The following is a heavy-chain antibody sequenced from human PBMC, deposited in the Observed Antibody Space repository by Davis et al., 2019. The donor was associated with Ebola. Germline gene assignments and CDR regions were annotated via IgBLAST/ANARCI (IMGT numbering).Heavy chain of an antibody. V-gene: IGHV1-3*01. CDR2: INAGNGNT. CDR3: ARYRGSDYSFDY. Sequence: AASVKVSCKASGYTFTSYAMHWVRQAPGQRLEWMGWINAGNGNTKYSQKFQGRVTITRDTSASTAYMELSSLRSEDTSVYYCARYRGSDYSFDYWGQGTLVTVSS. J-gene: IGHJ4*02. D-gene: IGHD1-26*01. CDR1: GYTFTSYA.